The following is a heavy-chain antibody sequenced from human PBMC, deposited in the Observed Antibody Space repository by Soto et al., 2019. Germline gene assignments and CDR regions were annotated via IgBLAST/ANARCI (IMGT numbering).Heavy chain of an antibody. CDR1: GYTFTDFY. Sequence: HVQLVQSGAEVKPPGASVKVSCKASGYTFTDFYIHWVRQATGQGLEWMAVIYPSDGSTTYAQSFQGRVIVTSDTSTNTIYMDLSSLTSEDTAVYYCARADREYWGQGTLVTVSS. V-gene: IGHV1-46*01. CDR3: ARADREY. CDR2: IYPSDGST. J-gene: IGHJ4*02.